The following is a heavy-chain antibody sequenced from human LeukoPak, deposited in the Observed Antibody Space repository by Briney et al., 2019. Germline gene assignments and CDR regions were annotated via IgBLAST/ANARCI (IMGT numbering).Heavy chain of an antibody. V-gene: IGHV1-69*06. D-gene: IGHD3-22*01. CDR3: ARDLYRIVVVPHYFDY. CDR1: GGTFSSYA. CDR2: IIPIFGTT. Sequence: SVKVSCKASGGTFSSYAISWVRQAPGQGLEWMGGIIPIFGTTNYAQKFQDRVTITADKSTSTAYMELSSLRSEDTAVYYCARDLYRIVVVPHYFDYWGQGTLVTVSS. J-gene: IGHJ4*02.